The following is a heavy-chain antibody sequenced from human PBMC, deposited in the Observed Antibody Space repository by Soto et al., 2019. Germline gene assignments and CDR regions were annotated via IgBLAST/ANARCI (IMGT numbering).Heavy chain of an antibody. CDR3: ARAPSLTGYFKPLDH. J-gene: IGHJ4*02. D-gene: IGHD3-9*01. V-gene: IGHV5-51*01. Sequence: EVQLVQSGAVVKTPGESVRISCMASGYTFGSFWITWVRQMPGKGLEWMGTIYPDDSDTRYSPSFRGRVTISADKSIKTAYLQWDSLKASDTAIFYCARAPSLTGYFKPLDHWGQGTLVTVSS. CDR2: IYPDDSDT. CDR1: GYTFGSFW.